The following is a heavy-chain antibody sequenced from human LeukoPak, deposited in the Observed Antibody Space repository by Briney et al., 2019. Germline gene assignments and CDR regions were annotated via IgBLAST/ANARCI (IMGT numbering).Heavy chain of an antibody. J-gene: IGHJ4*02. CDR2: IYYSGST. D-gene: IGHD6-13*01. Sequence: SETLSLTCTVSGGSISSSSYYWGWIRQPPGKGLEWIGSIYYSGSTYYNPSLKSRVTISVDTSKNQFSLKLSSVTAADTAVYYCARATGIAAAGHFDYWGQGTLVTVSS. V-gene: IGHV4-39*07. CDR1: GGSISSSSYY. CDR3: ARATGIAAAGHFDY.